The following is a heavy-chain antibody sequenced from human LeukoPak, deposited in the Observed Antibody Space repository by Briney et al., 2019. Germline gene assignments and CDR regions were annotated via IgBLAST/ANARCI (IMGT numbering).Heavy chain of an antibody. J-gene: IGHJ4*02. CDR1: GGSLSGHY. Sequence: PSETLSLTCAVYGGSLSGHYWSWIRQPPGKGLEWLGEINQSGSIKYSPSLKSRVTMSVDTSKDQFSLKLRSVTAADTAVYYCARGWPGIAAFWGQGTLVTVSS. D-gene: IGHD6-13*01. CDR3: ARGWPGIAAF. CDR2: INQSGSI. V-gene: IGHV4-34*01.